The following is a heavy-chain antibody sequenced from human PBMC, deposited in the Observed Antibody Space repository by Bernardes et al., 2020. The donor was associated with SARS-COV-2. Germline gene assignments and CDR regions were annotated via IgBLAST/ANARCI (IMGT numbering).Heavy chain of an antibody. D-gene: IGHD3-22*01. Sequence: GGSLRLSCVVSELSFFGYAMSWVRQAPGKGLQWVSAISGNGTNTYYAGSVRGRFTISRDNFKTTLFLQMNSLRAEDTAVYFCARVHYSGYFFDYWGRGTLVTVS. J-gene: IGHJ4*02. CDR1: ELSFFGYA. CDR2: ISGNGTNT. V-gene: IGHV3-23*01. CDR3: ARVHYSGYFFDY.